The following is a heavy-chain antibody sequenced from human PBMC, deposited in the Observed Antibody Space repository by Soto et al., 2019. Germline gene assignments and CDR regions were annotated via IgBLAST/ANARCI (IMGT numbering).Heavy chain of an antibody. V-gene: IGHV3-48*02. CDR1: GFTFSSYS. D-gene: IGHD1-26*01. Sequence: GGSLRLSCAASGFTFSSYSMNWVRQAPGKGLEWVSYITSSSSTIYYADSVKGQFTISRDNAKNSLYLQMNSLRDEDTAVYYCARVRSYGYYYYGMDVWGQGTTVTVSS. CDR3: ARVRSYGYYYYGMDV. CDR2: ITSSSSTI. J-gene: IGHJ6*02.